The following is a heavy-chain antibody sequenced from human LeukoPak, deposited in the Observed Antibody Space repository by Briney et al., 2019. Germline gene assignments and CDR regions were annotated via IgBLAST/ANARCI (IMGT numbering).Heavy chain of an antibody. CDR3: ARQPSRYYDFWSGTHTYYFDY. CDR1: GYSISGGYY. J-gene: IGHJ4*02. D-gene: IGHD3-3*01. V-gene: IGHV4-38-2*01. Sequence: SETLSLTCAVSGYSISGGYYWGWIRQPPGKGLEWIGSIYHSGSTYYNPSLKSRVTISVDTSKNQFSLKLSSVTAADTAVYYCARQPSRYYDFWSGTHTYYFDYWGQGTLVTVSS. CDR2: IYHSGST.